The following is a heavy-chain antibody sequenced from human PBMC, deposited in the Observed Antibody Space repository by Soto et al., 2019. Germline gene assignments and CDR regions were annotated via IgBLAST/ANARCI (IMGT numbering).Heavy chain of an antibody. CDR1: GGSINSSDHF. CDR2: VYYTETT. Sequence: PSETLSLTCSLSGGSINSSDHFWGWIRQTPGKGLEWIGSVYYTETTYYNPSLKSPVTISVETSRNTFSLKVNSVTAADTGIYYCARQRVLSTNMFIMSFDPWGQGTLVTVSS. V-gene: IGHV4-39*01. D-gene: IGHD3-10*02. J-gene: IGHJ5*02. CDR3: ARQRVLSTNMFIMSFDP.